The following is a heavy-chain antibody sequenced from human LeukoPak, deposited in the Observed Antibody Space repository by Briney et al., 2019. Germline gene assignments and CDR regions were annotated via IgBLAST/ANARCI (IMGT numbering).Heavy chain of an antibody. CDR3: AADSTPLVRGVIIALGY. D-gene: IGHD3-10*01. J-gene: IGHJ4*02. V-gene: IGHV1-58*01. Sequence: GASVKVSCKASGFTFTRSAVQWVRQARGQRLEWIGWIIVDSGETQSAQKFQGRVAIIRDMSTNTAYMELSSLRSEDTAVYYCAADSTPLVRGVIIALGYWGQGTQVTVSS. CDR1: GFTFTRSA. CDR2: IIVDSGET.